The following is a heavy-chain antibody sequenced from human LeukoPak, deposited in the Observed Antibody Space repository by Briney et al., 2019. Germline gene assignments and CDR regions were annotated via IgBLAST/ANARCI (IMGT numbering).Heavy chain of an antibody. CDR3: ARDPYSSSWLRGDAFDI. CDR2: INSDGSST. CDR1: GFTFSSYW. J-gene: IGHJ3*02. Sequence: GGSLRLSCAASGFTFSSYWMHWVRQAPGKGLAWVSRINSDGSSTSYADSVKGRFTISRDNAKNSLYLQMNSLRAEDTAVYYCARDPYSSSWLRGDAFDIWGQGTMVTVSS. D-gene: IGHD6-13*01. V-gene: IGHV3-74*01.